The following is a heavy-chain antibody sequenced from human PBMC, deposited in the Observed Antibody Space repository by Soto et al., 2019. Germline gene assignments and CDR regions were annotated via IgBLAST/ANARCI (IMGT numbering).Heavy chain of an antibody. D-gene: IGHD2-15*01. J-gene: IGHJ4*02. CDR3: ARGGVGSLDF. V-gene: IGHV3-74*01. Sequence: EVHLVESGGGLVRPGVSLRLSCVASGFTFTGYWIHWVRQVPGRGLVWVSHITEHGIPLSYADSVKGGFTISRDNAKNTGYLQMDGLRAEDTAVYFCARGGVGSLDFWGQGTVVTVSS. CDR1: GFTFTGYW. CDR2: ITEHGIPL.